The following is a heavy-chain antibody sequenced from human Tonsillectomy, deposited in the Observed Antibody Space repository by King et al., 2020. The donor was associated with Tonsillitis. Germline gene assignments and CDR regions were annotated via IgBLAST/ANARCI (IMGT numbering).Heavy chain of an antibody. CDR2: VYISGST. D-gene: IGHD4-17*01. Sequence: QLQESGPGLVKPSETLSLTCTVSGVSISSYYWSWIRQPAGKGLEWIGRVYISGSTNYNPSLKSRVTMSIDMSKNQFALNLSSVTAADTAVYYCARVSQTTETPFSPPYFDYWGQGTLVTVSS. J-gene: IGHJ4*02. CDR3: ARVSQTTETPFSPPYFDY. V-gene: IGHV4-4*07. CDR1: GVSISSYY.